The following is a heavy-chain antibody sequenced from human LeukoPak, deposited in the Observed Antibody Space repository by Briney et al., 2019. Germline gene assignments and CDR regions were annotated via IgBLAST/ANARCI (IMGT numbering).Heavy chain of an antibody. J-gene: IGHJ5*02. CDR2: TYYRSTWYN. D-gene: IGHD2-2*01. Sequence: SQTLSPTCAISGDSVSSNSVTWNWIRQSPSRGLEWLGRTYYRSTWYNDYAVSVRGRITVNSDISKNQFSLHLNSVTPEDTAVYYCARRLTQYDCFDPWGQGILVTVSS. CDR3: ARRLTQYDCFDP. V-gene: IGHV6-1*01. CDR1: GDSVSSNSVT.